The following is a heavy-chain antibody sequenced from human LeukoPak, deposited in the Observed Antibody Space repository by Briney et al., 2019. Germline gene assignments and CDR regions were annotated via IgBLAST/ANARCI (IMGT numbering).Heavy chain of an antibody. J-gene: IGHJ4*02. CDR2: INPHNGAT. D-gene: IGHD2-2*01. CDR1: GYTFSDNY. V-gene: IGHV1-2*02. CDR3: ARDVGLYCSSTTCYGDYFDF. Sequence: GASVKVSCKTSGYTFSDNYIHWVRQAPGQGLEWMGWINPHNGATDYSQKFRGRVTLTTDTSVTTAYMELSSLRSDDTAVFYCARDVGLYCSSTTCYGDYFDFWGQGTLVTVSS.